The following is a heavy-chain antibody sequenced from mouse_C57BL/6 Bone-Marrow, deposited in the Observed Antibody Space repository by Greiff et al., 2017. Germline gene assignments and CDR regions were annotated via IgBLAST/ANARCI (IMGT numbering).Heavy chain of an antibody. Sequence: QVQLQQPGAELVKPGASVKMSCKASGYTFTSYWITWVKQRPGQGLAWIGDIYPGSGSTNYNEKFKSKATLTVDTSSSTAYMQLSSLTSEDSAVYYCARPTGDAMDDWGQGTSVTVSS. V-gene: IGHV1-55*01. CDR2: IYPGSGST. D-gene: IGHD1-1*01. CDR1: GYTFTSYW. J-gene: IGHJ4*01. CDR3: ARPTGDAMDD.